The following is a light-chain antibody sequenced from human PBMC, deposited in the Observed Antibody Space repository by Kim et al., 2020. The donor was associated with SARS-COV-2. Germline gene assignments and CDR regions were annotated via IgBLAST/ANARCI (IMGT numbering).Light chain of an antibody. CDR1: SSNIGSNY. J-gene: IGLJ3*02. CDR3: AAWDDSLSGWV. Sequence: QSVLTQPPSASGTPGQRVTISCSGSSSNIGSNYVYWYQQLPGTAPKLLIYRNNQRPSGVPARFSGSKSGPSASLAISGLRSEDEADYYCAAWDDSLSGWVFGGGTQLTVL. V-gene: IGLV1-47*01. CDR2: RNN.